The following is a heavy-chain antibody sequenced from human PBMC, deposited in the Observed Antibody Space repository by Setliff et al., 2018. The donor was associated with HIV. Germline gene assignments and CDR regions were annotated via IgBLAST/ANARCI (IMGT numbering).Heavy chain of an antibody. J-gene: IGHJ4*02. V-gene: IGHV4-39*01. CDR1: GGSINRSNYY. CDR3: ARQTWEYYDTLTGYYRSPKNFDS. CDR2: ISYTGST. D-gene: IGHD3-9*01. Sequence: LSLTCTVPGGSINRSNYYWGWIRQPPGTGLEWIGTISYTGSTYYDPSLKSRVTISLDTSKNQFFLKLSSVTAPDTAIYYCARQTWEYYDTLTGYYRSPKNFDSWGQGTLVTVSS.